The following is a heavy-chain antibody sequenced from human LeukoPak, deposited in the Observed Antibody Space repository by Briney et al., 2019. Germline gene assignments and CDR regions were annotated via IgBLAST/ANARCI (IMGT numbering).Heavy chain of an antibody. J-gene: IGHJ3*02. CDR1: GFTFSNAW. V-gene: IGHV3-15*01. Sequence: GGSLRLSCAASGFTFSNAWMSWVRQAPGKGLEWVGRIKSKTDGGTTDYAAPVKGRFTISRDDSKNALYLQMNSLKTEDTAVYYCTTKGGAAAYAFDIWGQGTMVTVSS. D-gene: IGHD6-13*01. CDR3: TTKGGAAAYAFDI. CDR2: IKSKTDGGTT.